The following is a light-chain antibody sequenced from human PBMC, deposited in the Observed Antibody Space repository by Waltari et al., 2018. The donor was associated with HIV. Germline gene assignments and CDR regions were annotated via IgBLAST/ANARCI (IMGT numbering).Light chain of an antibody. CDR2: DVS. Sequence: QSALTQPASVSVYPGQSITILCPGTSSDVGGSPYVYWYQQHPGKPPKLMIYDVSNRPSGVSNRFSGSKSGNTASLTISGLQADDEADYYCNSYTSSSTLGVFGTGTKVTVL. CDR1: SSDVGGSPY. CDR3: NSYTSSSTLGV. J-gene: IGLJ1*01. V-gene: IGLV2-14*03.